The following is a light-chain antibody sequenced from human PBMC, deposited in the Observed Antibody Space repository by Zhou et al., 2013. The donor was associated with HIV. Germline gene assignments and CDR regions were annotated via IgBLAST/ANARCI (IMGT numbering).Light chain of an antibody. CDR1: QAISNY. CDR2: AAS. Sequence: IQMTQSPSSLSASVGDRVTITCRASQAISNYLAWYQQKPGKVPKLLIYAASTLQSGVPSRFSGSGSGTDFTLTISSLQPEDFATYYCQQYLSWPPTFGQGTDLESK. J-gene: IGKJ2*01. CDR3: QQYLSWPPT. V-gene: IGKV1-27*01.